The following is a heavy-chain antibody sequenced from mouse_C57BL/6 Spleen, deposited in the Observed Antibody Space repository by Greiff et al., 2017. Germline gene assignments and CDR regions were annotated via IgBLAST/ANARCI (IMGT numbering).Heavy chain of an antibody. CDR3: ARRGYYGSLDWYFDV. CDR2: IDPSDSYT. V-gene: IGHV1-59*01. D-gene: IGHD1-1*01. J-gene: IGHJ1*03. CDR1: GYTFTSYW. Sequence: QVQLQQPGAELVRPGTSVKLSCKASGYTFTSYWMHWVKQRPGQGLEWIGVIDPSDSYTNYNQKFKGKATLTVDPSSSTAYMQLSSLTSEDSAVYYCARRGYYGSLDWYFDVWGTGTTVTVSS.